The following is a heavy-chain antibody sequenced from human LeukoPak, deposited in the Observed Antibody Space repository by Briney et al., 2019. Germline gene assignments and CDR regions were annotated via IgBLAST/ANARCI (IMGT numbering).Heavy chain of an antibody. CDR1: GFTFSSYA. Sequence: GGSLRLSCAASGFTFSSYAVSWVRQAPGKGLEWVSAISGSGGGTYYADSVKGRFTISRDNSNNALDLQMNSLSTEDTAVYYCAKTTTGYSSGRYPGWPVDYWGQGTLVTVSS. CDR3: AKTTTGYSSGRYPGWPVDY. J-gene: IGHJ4*02. CDR2: ISGSGGGT. D-gene: IGHD6-19*01. V-gene: IGHV3-23*01.